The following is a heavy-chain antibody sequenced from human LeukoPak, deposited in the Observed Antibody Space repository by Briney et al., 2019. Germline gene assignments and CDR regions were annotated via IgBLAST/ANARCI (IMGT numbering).Heavy chain of an antibody. J-gene: IGHJ5*02. D-gene: IGHD3-3*01. CDR2: IYPSGST. CDR1: GGSIRTGLFY. Sequence: SETLSLTCSVSGGSIRTGLFYWTWIRQPAGKGLEWIGRIYPSGSTNYNPSLKSRVTISVDTSENHFSLQLSSVTAADTALYYCARGQYDFWSGYDVNWFDPWGQGTLVTVSS. V-gene: IGHV4-61*02. CDR3: ARGQYDFWSGYDVNWFDP.